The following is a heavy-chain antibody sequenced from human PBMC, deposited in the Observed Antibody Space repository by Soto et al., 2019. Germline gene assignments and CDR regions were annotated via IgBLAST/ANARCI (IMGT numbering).Heavy chain of an antibody. J-gene: IGHJ6*02. CDR1: GDSISSGNKY. CDR3: ARVPSPFDYYYAMVV. D-gene: IGHD3-16*01. V-gene: IGHV4-30-4*01. CDR2: IFSSGTT. Sequence: QVQLRESGPGLVMPSQTLSLTCTVSGDSISSGNKYWSWIRQPPGKGLEWIGYIFSSGTTYYNPSLKSRLTMSLDASQNQFSLKLNSLTDADTAVYFCARVPSPFDYYYAMVVWGQGTTVTVSS.